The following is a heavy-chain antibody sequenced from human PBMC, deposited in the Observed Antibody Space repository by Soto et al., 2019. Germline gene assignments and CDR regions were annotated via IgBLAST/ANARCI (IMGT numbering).Heavy chain of an antibody. CDR3: ARGRYSSTWCSDY. J-gene: IGHJ4*02. CDR2: IYSGGST. V-gene: IGHV3-66*01. Sequence: SLRLSCAASGFTVSSNYMSWVRQAPGKGLEWVSVIYSGGSTYYADSVKGRFTISRDNSKNTLYLQMSSLRAEDTAVYYCARGRYSSTWCSDYWGQGTLVTVSS. CDR1: GFTVSSNY. D-gene: IGHD6-13*01.